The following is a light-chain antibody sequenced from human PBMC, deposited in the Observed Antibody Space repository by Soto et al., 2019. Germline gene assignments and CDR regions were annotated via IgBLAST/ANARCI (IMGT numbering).Light chain of an antibody. V-gene: IGLV2-14*03. J-gene: IGLJ2*01. Sequence: QSALTQPASVSGSPGQSITISCTGTSSDVGGYNYISWYQQHPGKAPKFILYDVRNRPSGVSNRFSGSRSGNTASLTISGHQAEDEADYLCSSYTSSNTEIFGGGTTLTVL. CDR3: SSYTSSNTEI. CDR1: SSDVGGYNY. CDR2: DVR.